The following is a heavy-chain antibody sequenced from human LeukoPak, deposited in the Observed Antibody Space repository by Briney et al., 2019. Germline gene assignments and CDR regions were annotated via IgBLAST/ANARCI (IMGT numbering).Heavy chain of an antibody. CDR3: AREILGELYFDF. Sequence: GGSLRLSCAASRFTFSSYSMNWVRQAPGKGLEWVSSISSSSTYIYYADSVKGRFTISRDNAKNSLYLQMNSLRAEDTAVYYCAREILGELYFDFWGQGTLVTVSS. J-gene: IGHJ4*02. V-gene: IGHV3-21*01. CDR2: ISSSSTYI. D-gene: IGHD3-10*01. CDR1: RFTFSSYS.